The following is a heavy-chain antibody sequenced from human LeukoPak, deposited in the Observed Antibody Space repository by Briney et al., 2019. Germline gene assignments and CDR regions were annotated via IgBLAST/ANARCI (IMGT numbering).Heavy chain of an antibody. CDR1: GGSFSGYY. V-gene: IGHV4-34*01. CDR2: INHSGST. J-gene: IGHJ6*04. Sequence: SETLSLTCAVYGGSFSGYYWSWIRQPPGKGLEWIGEINHSGSTNYNPSLKSRVTISVDTSKNQFSLKLSSVTAADTAVYYCASRLRSNYYYYYGMDVWGKGTTVTVSS. CDR3: ASRLRSNYYYYYGMDV. D-gene: IGHD4-17*01.